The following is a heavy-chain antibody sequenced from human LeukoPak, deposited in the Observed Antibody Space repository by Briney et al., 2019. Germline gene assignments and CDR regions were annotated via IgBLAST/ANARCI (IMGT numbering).Heavy chain of an antibody. J-gene: IGHJ1*01. Sequence: SETLSLTCTVSGYSISSGYYWGWIRQPPGKGLEWIGEINHSGSTNYNPSLKSRVTVSVDTSKTQFSLKLTSVTAADTAVYYCARTTPATGWYLYHWGRGTPVTVSS. CDR1: GYSISSGYY. CDR3: ARTTPATGWYLYH. CDR2: INHSGST. D-gene: IGHD6-19*01. V-gene: IGHV4-38-2*02.